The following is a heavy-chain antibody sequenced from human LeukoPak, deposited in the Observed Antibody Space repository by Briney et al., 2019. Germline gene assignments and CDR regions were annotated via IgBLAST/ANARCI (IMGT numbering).Heavy chain of an antibody. V-gene: IGHV3-53*01. Sequence: GGSLRLSCAASGFTVSNNYMSWVRQAPGKGLEWVSLIYSSGSTDYADSVKGRFTISRDNSKNTLYLQMNSLREEDTAVYYCARGGDIVGTSRSAFDIWGQGTMVTVSS. J-gene: IGHJ3*02. D-gene: IGHD1-26*01. CDR2: IYSSGST. CDR1: GFTVSNNY. CDR3: ARGGDIVGTSRSAFDI.